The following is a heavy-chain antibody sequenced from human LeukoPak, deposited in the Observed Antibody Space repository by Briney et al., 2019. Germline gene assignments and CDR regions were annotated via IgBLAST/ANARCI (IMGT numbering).Heavy chain of an antibody. CDR3: ASGAFGDKRFDY. Sequence: SETLSLTCAVYGGAFSGYYWSRIRQPPGKGLEWIGEINHSGSTNYNPSLKSRVTISVDTSKNQFSLKLSSVTAADTAVYYCASGAFGDKRFDYWGQGTLVTVSS. V-gene: IGHV4-34*01. CDR1: GGAFSGYY. CDR2: INHSGST. D-gene: IGHD3-10*01. J-gene: IGHJ4*02.